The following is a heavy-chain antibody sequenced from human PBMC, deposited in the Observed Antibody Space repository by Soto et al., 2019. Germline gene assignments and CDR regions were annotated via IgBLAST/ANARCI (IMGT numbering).Heavy chain of an antibody. J-gene: IGHJ3*02. CDR2: IFQSGST. CDR3: ARARPHYYYDSSGYYMGDAFDI. V-gene: IGHV4-4*02. Sequence: PSETLSLTCAVSGGSISNSNWWSWVRQPPGKGLEWIGEIFQSGSTNYNPSLKSRVTISVDKSKNQFSLKLSSVTAADTAVYYCARARPHYYYDSSGYYMGDAFDIWGQVTMVTVSS. CDR1: GGSISNSNW. D-gene: IGHD3-22*01.